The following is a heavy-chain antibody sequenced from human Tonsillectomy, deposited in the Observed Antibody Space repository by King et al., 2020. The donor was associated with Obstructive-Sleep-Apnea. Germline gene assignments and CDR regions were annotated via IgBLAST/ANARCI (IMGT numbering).Heavy chain of an antibody. Sequence: VQLVESGGGLVRPGGSLRLSCAASGFTLSDYYMSWIRQVPGKGLEWISYISSSGNTIYHADSVKGRFTISRDNAKNSLYLQMNSLRAEDTAVYYCARYGPYASGWDFDSWGQGTLVTVSS. J-gene: IGHJ4*02. D-gene: IGHD6-19*01. V-gene: IGHV3-11*01. CDR2: ISSSGNTI. CDR3: ARYGPYASGWDFDS. CDR1: GFTLSDYY.